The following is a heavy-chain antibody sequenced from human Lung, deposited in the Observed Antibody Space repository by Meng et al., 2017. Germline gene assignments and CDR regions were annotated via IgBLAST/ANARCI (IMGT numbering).Heavy chain of an antibody. D-gene: IGHD2-15*01. V-gene: IGHV3-21*02. Sequence: EVQLVESGGGLVKPGGSLRLSCAASGFTFSSYNMNWVRQAPGKGLEWVSSISSSGIYIYYADSVKGRFTISRDNAKNSLYLQMISLSPEDTAVFYCARFETVGVATGDFWGQGTLVTVSS. CDR3: ARFETVGVATGDF. CDR2: ISSSGIYI. CDR1: GFTFSSYN. J-gene: IGHJ4*02.